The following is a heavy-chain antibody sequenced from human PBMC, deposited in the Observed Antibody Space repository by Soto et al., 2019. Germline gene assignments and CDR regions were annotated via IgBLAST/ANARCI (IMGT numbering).Heavy chain of an antibody. CDR2: INSDGSST. CDR1: GFTFSSYW. D-gene: IGHD3-3*01. J-gene: IGHJ5*02. CDR3: ARVRRWSGYDDNWFDP. V-gene: IGHV3-74*01. Sequence: LRLSCAASGFTFSSYWMHWVRQAPGKGLVWVSRINSDGSSTSYADSVKGRFTISRDNAKNTLYLQMNSLRAEDTAVYYCARVRRWSGYDDNWFDPWGQGTLVTVSS.